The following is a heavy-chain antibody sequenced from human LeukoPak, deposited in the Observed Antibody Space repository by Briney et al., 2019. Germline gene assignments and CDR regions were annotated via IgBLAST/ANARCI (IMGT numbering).Heavy chain of an antibody. CDR2: INHSGST. J-gene: IGHJ5*02. CDR3: ARQPGYCSSTSCSRGYNWFDP. V-gene: IGHV4-39*01. D-gene: IGHD2-2*01. Sequence: SETLSLTCTVSGGSINNSNSYWGWIRQPPGKGLEWIGEINHSGSTNYNPPLKSRVTISVDTSKNQFSLKLSSVTAADTAVYYCARQPGYCSSTSCSRGYNWFDPWGQGTLVTVSS. CDR1: GGSINNSNSY.